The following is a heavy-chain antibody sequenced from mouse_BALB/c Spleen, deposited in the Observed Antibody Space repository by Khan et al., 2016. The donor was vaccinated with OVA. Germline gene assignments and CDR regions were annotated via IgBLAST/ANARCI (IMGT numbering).Heavy chain of an antibody. CDR2: ISSGGHCT. J-gene: IGHJ4*01. CDR3: ARSTTTGTGDYYAMDY. Sequence: EVELVESGGDLVKPAGSLSLSCAASGFSFSSYGASWVRQPPHKRQVWVATISSGGHCTYFPECVRGRFSISRDNAKNTLSLQLSSLKSEDTAMFDCARSTTTGTGDYYAMDYWGQGTSVTVSS. D-gene: IGHD1-2*01. CDR1: GFSFSSYG. V-gene: IGHV5-6*01.